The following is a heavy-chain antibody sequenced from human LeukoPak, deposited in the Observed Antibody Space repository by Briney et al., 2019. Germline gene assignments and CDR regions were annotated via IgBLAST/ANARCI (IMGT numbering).Heavy chain of an antibody. J-gene: IGHJ6*03. V-gene: IGHV4-34*01. CDR1: GGSSSGYY. Sequence: PSETLSLTCAVYGGSSSGYYWSWIRQPPGKGLEWIGEINHSGSTNYNPSLKSRVTISVDTSKNQFSLKLSSVTAADTAVYYCARQTGAYYYYMDVWGKGTTVTVSS. CDR3: ARQTGAYYYYMDV. D-gene: IGHD7-27*01. CDR2: INHSGST.